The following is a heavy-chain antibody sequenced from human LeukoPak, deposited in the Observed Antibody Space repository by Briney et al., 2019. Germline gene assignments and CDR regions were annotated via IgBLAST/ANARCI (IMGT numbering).Heavy chain of an antibody. CDR2: IYSGGST. Sequence: GGSLRLSCAASGFTVSSNYMSWVRQAPGKGLEWVSVIYSGGSTYYADSVKGRFTISRDNSKNTLYLQMNSLRAEDTAVYYCARGGGYSGYDNFDYWGQGTLVTVPS. D-gene: IGHD5-12*01. CDR3: ARGGGYSGYDNFDY. CDR1: GFTVSSNY. J-gene: IGHJ4*02. V-gene: IGHV3-53*01.